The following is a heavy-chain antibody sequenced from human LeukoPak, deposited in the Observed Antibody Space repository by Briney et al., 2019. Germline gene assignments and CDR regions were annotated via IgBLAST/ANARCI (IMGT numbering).Heavy chain of an antibody. CDR1: GFIFSYSA. CDR2: IWYDGSSK. V-gene: IGHV3-33*08. CDR3: ARDTAMVCDY. Sequence: QTGGSLRLSCAASGFIFSYSALHWVRRAPGKGLEWVAVIWYDGSSKHYVDSVKGRSTISRDNSKNTLYLQMNSLRAEDTAVYYCARDTAMVCDYWGQGTLVTVSS. D-gene: IGHD5-18*01. J-gene: IGHJ4*02.